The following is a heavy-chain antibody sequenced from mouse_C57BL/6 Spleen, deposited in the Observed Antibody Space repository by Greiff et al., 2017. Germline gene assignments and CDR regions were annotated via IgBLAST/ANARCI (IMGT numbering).Heavy chain of an antibody. CDR1: GYSITSGYY. V-gene: IGHV3-6*01. D-gene: IGHD2-3*01. J-gene: IGHJ1*03. Sequence: VQLKESGPGLVKPSQSLSLTCSVTGYSITSGYYWNWIRQFPGNKLEWMGYISYDGSNNYNPSLKNRISITRDTSKNQFVLKLNSVTTEDTATYYCARKDGYSWYFDVWGTGTTVTVSS. CDR2: ISYDGSN. CDR3: ARKDGYSWYFDV.